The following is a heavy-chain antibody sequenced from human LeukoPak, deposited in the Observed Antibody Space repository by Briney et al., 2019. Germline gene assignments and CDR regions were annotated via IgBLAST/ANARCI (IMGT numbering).Heavy chain of an antibody. CDR3: ARDSPGYGAYDLG. D-gene: IGHD5-12*01. CDR2: IKEDGSAK. V-gene: IGHV3-7*04. CDR1: GFTFSTYW. Sequence: GGSLRLSCAASGFTFSTYWMSWVRQAPGKGLEWVANIKEDGSAKYSVDSVKGRFTIPRDNAKNTLYLQMDSLRAEDTAVYYCARDSPGYGAYDLGWGQGTLVTVSS. J-gene: IGHJ4*02.